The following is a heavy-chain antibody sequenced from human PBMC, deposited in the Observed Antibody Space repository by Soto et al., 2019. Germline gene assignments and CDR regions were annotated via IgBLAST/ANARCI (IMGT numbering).Heavy chain of an antibody. Sequence: EGSLRLSCSASGFTFSSYAMHWVRQAPGKGLEWVSVIYTGGSTKYADSVKGRFTISRDNSKNTLYLQMNSLRAEDTAIYYCVRQNWEDWGQGTLVTVSS. V-gene: IGHV3-66*04. D-gene: IGHD1-26*01. J-gene: IGHJ4*02. CDR3: VRQNWED. CDR1: GFTFSSYA. CDR2: IYTGGST.